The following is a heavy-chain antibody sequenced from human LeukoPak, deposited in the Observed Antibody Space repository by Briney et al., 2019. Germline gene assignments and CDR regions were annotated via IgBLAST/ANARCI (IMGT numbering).Heavy chain of an antibody. CDR1: GGTFSSYA. V-gene: IGHV1-69*06. J-gene: IGHJ6*03. CDR3: ARGGRYDYVWGSLDMDV. CDR2: IIPIFGTA. Sequence: GASVKVSCKASGGTFSSYAISWVRQAPGQGLEWMGGIIPIFGTANYAQKFQGRVTITADKSTSTAYMELSSLRSEDTAVYYCARGGRYDYVWGSLDMDVWGKGTTVTISS. D-gene: IGHD3-16*01.